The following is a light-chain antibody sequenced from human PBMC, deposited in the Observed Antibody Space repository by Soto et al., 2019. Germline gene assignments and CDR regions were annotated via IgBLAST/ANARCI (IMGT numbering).Light chain of an antibody. CDR2: DAS. Sequence: EIVLTQSPGTLSLSPGERATLSCRASQSVSSSYLAWYQQKPGQAPRLLIYDASTRDTGIPDRFRGSGSGTDFALTISSLEPEDFAMYYCQQYDGSPLTFGPGTKVD. V-gene: IGKV3-20*01. CDR3: QQYDGSPLT. J-gene: IGKJ3*01. CDR1: QSVSSSY.